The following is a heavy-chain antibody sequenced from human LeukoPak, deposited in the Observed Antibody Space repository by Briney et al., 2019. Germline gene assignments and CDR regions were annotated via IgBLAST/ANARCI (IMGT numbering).Heavy chain of an antibody. CDR3: ARDVYGDYGGLDY. Sequence: GGSLRLSCAASGFTFSSYGMHWVRQAPGKGLEWVSSIRASDGSTYYADSVKGRFAISRDNSKNTLYLQMNSPRAEDTAVYYCARDVYGDYGGLDYWGQGTLVTVSS. CDR1: GFTFSSYG. CDR2: IRASDGST. V-gene: IGHV3-23*01. D-gene: IGHD4-17*01. J-gene: IGHJ4*02.